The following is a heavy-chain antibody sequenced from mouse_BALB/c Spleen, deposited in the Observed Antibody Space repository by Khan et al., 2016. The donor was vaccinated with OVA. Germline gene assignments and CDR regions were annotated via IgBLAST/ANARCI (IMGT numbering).Heavy chain of an antibody. CDR3: AREGVRGVAMDY. J-gene: IGHJ4*01. Sequence: QVQLQQSGPELVKPGALVKISCKASGYTFTAYDINWVRQRPGQGLEWIGWIYPGAGSTKYNENFMGKATLTADRSSNTAYMQLSSLTSEKSAVYFGAREGVRGVAMDYWGQGTAVSVSS. CDR2: IYPGAGST. V-gene: IGHV1S56*01. D-gene: IGHD1-1*01. CDR1: GYTFTAYD.